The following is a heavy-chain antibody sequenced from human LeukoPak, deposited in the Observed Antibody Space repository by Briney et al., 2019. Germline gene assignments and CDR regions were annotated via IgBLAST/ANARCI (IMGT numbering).Heavy chain of an antibody. V-gene: IGHV3-48*03. CDR2: ISSSGSTI. Sequence: GGSLRLSCAASGFSFTNAWMSWVRQAPGKGLEWVSYISSSGSTIYYADSVKGRFTISRDNAKNSLYLQMNSLRAEDTAVYYCAELGITMIGGVWGKGTTVTISS. CDR1: GFSFTNAW. D-gene: IGHD3-10*02. CDR3: AELGITMIGGV. J-gene: IGHJ6*04.